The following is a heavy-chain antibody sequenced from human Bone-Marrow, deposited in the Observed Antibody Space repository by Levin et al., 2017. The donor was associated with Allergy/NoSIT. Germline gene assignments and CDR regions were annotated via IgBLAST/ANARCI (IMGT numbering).Heavy chain of an antibody. CDR1: GFSLDTSGVG. CDR2: IYWDDDK. CDR3: AHRGGGSSFGY. Sequence: SGPTLVKPTQTLTLTCFFSGFSLDTSGVGVGWIRQPPGKAPEWLALIYWDDDKRYSPSLKSRLTITKDTSKNQVVLTMTNMDPVDTATYYGAHRGGGSSFGYWGQGTLITVSS. D-gene: IGHD2/OR15-2a*01. V-gene: IGHV2-5*02. J-gene: IGHJ4*02.